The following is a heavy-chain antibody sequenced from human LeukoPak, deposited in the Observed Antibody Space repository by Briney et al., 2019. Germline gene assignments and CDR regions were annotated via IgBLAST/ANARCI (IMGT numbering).Heavy chain of an antibody. CDR2: ISAYNGNT. Sequence: ASVKVSCKASGYTFTNYRLSWVRQAPGQGLEWMGWISAYNGNTNYAQKLQGRVTMTTDTSTSTAYMELRSLRSDDTAVYYCARDRTRVDTAMVSWGQGTLVTVSS. D-gene: IGHD5-18*01. V-gene: IGHV1-18*01. CDR1: GYTFTNYR. J-gene: IGHJ4*02. CDR3: ARDRTRVDTAMVS.